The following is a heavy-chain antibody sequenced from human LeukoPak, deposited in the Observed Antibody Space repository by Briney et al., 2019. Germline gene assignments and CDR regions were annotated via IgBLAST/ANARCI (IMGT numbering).Heavy chain of an antibody. D-gene: IGHD6-25*01. CDR1: RFTFSNYP. Sequence: GGSLRLSCAASRFTFSNYPMHWVRQAPGKGLEWVAVISYDGSNKYYADSVKGRFTISRDNSKNTLYLQMNSLRAEDTAVYYCARGAAAAWFDPWGQGTLVTVSS. CDR3: ARGAAAAWFDP. CDR2: ISYDGSNK. V-gene: IGHV3-30*04. J-gene: IGHJ5*02.